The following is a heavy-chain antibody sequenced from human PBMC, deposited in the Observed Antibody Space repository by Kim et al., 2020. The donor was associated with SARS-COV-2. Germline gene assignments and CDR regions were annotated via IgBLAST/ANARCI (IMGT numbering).Heavy chain of an antibody. CDR3: AKTTYYDILTGYYRAFGAFDI. V-gene: IGHV3-23*01. D-gene: IGHD3-9*01. J-gene: IGHJ3*02. CDR2: ISGSGGST. CDR1: GFTFSSYA. Sequence: GGSLRLSCAASGFTFSSYAMSWVRQAPGKGLEWVSAISGSGGSTYYADSVKGRFTISRDNSKNTLYLQMNSLRAEDTAVYYCAKTTYYDILTGYYRAFGAFDIWGQGTMVTVSS.